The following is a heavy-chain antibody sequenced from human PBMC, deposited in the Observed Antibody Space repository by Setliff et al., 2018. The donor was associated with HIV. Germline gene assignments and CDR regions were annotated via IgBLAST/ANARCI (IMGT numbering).Heavy chain of an antibody. CDR3: ARGGDWDDNYYMDV. Sequence: SQTLSLTCVISGDSVSSNTAAWNWIRQSPSRGLEWLGRTYYRSKWYYEYAVSVEGRVTINPDTSKNQFSLHLNSVTPGDTAVYYCARGGDWDDNYYMDVWGKGTTVTVSS. CDR2: TYYRSKWYY. J-gene: IGHJ6*03. V-gene: IGHV6-1*01. CDR1: GDSVSSNTAA. D-gene: IGHD1-1*01.